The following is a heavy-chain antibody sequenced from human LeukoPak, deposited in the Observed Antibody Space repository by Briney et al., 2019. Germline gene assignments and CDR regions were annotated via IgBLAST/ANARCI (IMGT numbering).Heavy chain of an antibody. V-gene: IGHV3-9*01. CDR3: ARAICLGGSCLFHYYYYMDV. CDR2: ISWNSGSI. J-gene: IGHJ6*03. CDR1: GFTFDDYA. D-gene: IGHD2-15*01. Sequence: GRSLRLSYAASGFTFDDYAMHWVRQAPGKGLEWVSGISWNSGSIGYADSVKGRFTISRDNAKNSLYLQMNSLRAEDTAVYYCARAICLGGSCLFHYYYYMDVWGKGTTVTVSS.